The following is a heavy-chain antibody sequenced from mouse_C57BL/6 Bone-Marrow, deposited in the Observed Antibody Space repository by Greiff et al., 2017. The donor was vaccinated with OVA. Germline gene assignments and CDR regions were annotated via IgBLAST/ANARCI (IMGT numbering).Heavy chain of an antibody. D-gene: IGHD1-1*01. CDR1: GYTFTDYY. CDR3: ARVYYYGSSSLFDY. J-gene: IGHJ2*01. Sequence: EVQLVESGPVLVKPGASVKMSCKASGYTFTDYYMNWVKQSHGKRLEWIGVINPYNGGTSYNQKFKGKATLTVDKSSSTAYMELNSLTSEDSAVYYCARVYYYGSSSLFDYWGQGTTLTVSS. CDR2: INPYNGGT. V-gene: IGHV1-19*01.